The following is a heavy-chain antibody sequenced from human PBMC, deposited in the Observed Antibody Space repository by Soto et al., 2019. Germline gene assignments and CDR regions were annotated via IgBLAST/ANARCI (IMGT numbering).Heavy chain of an antibody. V-gene: IGHV1-18*01. CDR3: AREPNYFDY. J-gene: IGHJ4*02. CDR2: ISAYNGNT. Sequence: QVQLVQSGAAVKKPAASVKVSCKASVYTFTIYGISWVRQAPGQGLEWMGWISAYNGNTKNAQKFQGRVTMTTDTSTSTAYMELRSLRSDDTAVYYCAREPNYFDYWGQGTLVTVSS. CDR1: VYTFTIYG.